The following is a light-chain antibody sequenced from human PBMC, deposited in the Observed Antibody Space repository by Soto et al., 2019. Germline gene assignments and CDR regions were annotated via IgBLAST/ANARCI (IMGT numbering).Light chain of an antibody. CDR2: DAS. CDR3: QQFSSHPIT. V-gene: IGKV1-13*02. CDR1: QGISSA. Sequence: AIQLTQSPSSLSASVGDRVTITCRASQGISSALAWYQQAPGKAPKLQIYDASSLGSGVPSRFSGSGSGTDFTLTISSLHPEDFATYYCQQFSSHPITFGQGTRLEIK. J-gene: IGKJ5*01.